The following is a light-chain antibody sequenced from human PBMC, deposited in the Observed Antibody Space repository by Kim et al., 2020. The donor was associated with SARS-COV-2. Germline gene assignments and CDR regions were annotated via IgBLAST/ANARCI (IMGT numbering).Light chain of an antibody. V-gene: IGLV1-47*01. CDR1: SYNIGSNY. CDR2: RNN. CDR3: ATWDDSLSGVV. Sequence: GQRVTISCSGSSYNIGSNYVCWYQQLPGPAPRLLIYRNNQRPSGVPDRFSGSRSGTSASLAISGLRSEDEADYYCATWDDSLSGVVFGGGTQLTVL. J-gene: IGLJ2*01.